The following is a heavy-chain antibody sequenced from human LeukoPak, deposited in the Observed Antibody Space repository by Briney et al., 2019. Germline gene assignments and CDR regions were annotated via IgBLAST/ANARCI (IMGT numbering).Heavy chain of an antibody. D-gene: IGHD3-16*02. V-gene: IGHV4-31*03. Sequence: SETLSLTCTVSGGSISSGGYYWSWIRQPPGKGLEWIGYIYYSGSTYYNPSLKSRVTISVDTSKNQFSLKLSSVTAADTAVYYCARVIDYVWGSYRRPHPSYYFDYWGQGTLVTVSS. J-gene: IGHJ4*02. CDR3: ARVIDYVWGSYRRPHPSYYFDY. CDR2: IYYSGST. CDR1: GGSISSGGYY.